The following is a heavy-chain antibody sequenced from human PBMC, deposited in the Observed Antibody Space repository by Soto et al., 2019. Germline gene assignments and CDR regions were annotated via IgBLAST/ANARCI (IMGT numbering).Heavy chain of an antibody. V-gene: IGHV1-46*01. Sequence: ASVKVSCKASGYTFTSYYMHWVRQAPGQGLEWMGIINPSGGSTSYAQKFQGRVTMTRDTSTSTVYMELSSLRSEDTAVYYCARTQTLAYDSSCYYSTRLAFDIWGQGTMVTVS. D-gene: IGHD3-22*01. CDR2: INPSGGST. J-gene: IGHJ3*02. CDR1: GYTFTSYY. CDR3: ARTQTLAYDSSCYYSTRLAFDI.